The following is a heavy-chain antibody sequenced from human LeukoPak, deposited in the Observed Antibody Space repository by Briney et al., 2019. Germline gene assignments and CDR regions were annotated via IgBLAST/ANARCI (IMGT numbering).Heavy chain of an antibody. CDR3: ARNLAFPGSCTSCYDWFDP. CDR2: IIPTFGTA. D-gene: IGHD2-2*01. CDR1: GGTFSSYA. V-gene: IGHV1-69*01. Sequence: SVKVSCKASGGTFSSYAISWVRQAPGQGLEWMGGIIPTFGTANYAQKFQGRVTITADESTSTAYMELSSLRSEDTAVYYCARNLAFPGSCTSCYDWFDPWGQGTLVTVSS. J-gene: IGHJ5*02.